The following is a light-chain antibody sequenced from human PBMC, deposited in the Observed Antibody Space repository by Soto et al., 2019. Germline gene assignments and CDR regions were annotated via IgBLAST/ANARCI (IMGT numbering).Light chain of an antibody. CDR2: DVS. CDR3: CSYAGSYTYV. Sequence: QSVLTQPRSVSGSPGQSVTISCTGTSSDVGGYNYVSWYQQHPGKAPKLMIYDVSKRPSGVPDRFSGSKSGNTASLTISGLQAADAADYYCCSYAGSYTYVFGTGTKGTVL. J-gene: IGLJ1*01. V-gene: IGLV2-11*01. CDR1: SSDVGGYNY.